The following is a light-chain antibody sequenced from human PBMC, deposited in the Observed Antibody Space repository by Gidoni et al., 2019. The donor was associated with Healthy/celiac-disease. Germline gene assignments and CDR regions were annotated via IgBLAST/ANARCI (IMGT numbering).Light chain of an antibody. CDR2: DAS. Sequence: DIQMTHSPSSLSASVGDRVTITCQASQDISNYLNWYQQKPGKAPKLLIYDASNLETGVPSRFSGSGSGTDFTFTISSLQPEDIATYYCQQYDNHPRSFGQGTRLEIK. CDR1: QDISNY. J-gene: IGKJ5*01. CDR3: QQYDNHPRS. V-gene: IGKV1-33*01.